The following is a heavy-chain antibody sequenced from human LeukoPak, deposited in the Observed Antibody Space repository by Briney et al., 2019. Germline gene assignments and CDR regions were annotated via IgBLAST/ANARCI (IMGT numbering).Heavy chain of an antibody. CDR1: GFSLSRDW. J-gene: IGHJ4*02. V-gene: IGHV3-7*04. Sequence: GGALRLSCAASGFSLSRDWMSWGREAPGKGGGWVANIKPDGSAKHYVDSVKGRFTFSRDNATNSLYLQMNGLRAEDMAVYYCARLAAGSAYFDYWGQGTLVTASS. D-gene: IGHD6-13*01. CDR2: IKPDGSAK. CDR3: ARLAAGSAYFDY.